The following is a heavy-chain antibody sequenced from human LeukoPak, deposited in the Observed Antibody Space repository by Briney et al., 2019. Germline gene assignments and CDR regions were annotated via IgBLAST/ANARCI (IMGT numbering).Heavy chain of an antibody. CDR1: GYTFTDYY. CDR3: ARTLRGMGDY. D-gene: IGHD3-10*01. CDR2: INPNSGNT. V-gene: IGHV1-8*02. Sequence: ASVKVSCKASGYTFTDYYMHWVRQAPGQGLEWMGWINPNSGNTGYAQKFQGRVTMTRNTSISTAYMELSSLRSEDTAVYYCARTLRGMGDYWGQGTLVTVSS. J-gene: IGHJ4*02.